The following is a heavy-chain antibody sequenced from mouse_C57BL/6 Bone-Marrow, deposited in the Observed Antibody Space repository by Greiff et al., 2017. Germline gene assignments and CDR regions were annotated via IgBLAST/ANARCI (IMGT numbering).Heavy chain of an antibody. V-gene: IGHV5-17*01. J-gene: IGHJ4*01. Sequence: EVQLVESGGGLVKPGGSLKLSCAASGFTFSDYGMHWVRQAPEKGLEWVAYISSGSSTIYYADTVKGRFTISRDNAKNTLFLQMTSLRSEDTAMYYCARSPLGYSTPYAMDYWGQGTSVTVSS. CDR1: GFTFSDYG. D-gene: IGHD2-5*01. CDR2: ISSGSSTI. CDR3: ARSPLGYSTPYAMDY.